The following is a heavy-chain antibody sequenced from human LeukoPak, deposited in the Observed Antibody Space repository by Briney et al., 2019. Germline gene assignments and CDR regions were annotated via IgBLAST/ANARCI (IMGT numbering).Heavy chain of an antibody. CDR2: INSDGSST. Sequence: PGGSLRLSCAASGFTFSNYEMNWIRQAPGKGLVWVSRINSDGSSTSYADSVKGRFTISRDNAKNTLYLQMNSLRAEDTAVYYCARDIGAGYCSGGSCYDSDDAFDIWGQGTMVTVSS. D-gene: IGHD2-15*01. CDR1: GFTFSNYE. J-gene: IGHJ3*02. CDR3: ARDIGAGYCSGGSCYDSDDAFDI. V-gene: IGHV3-74*01.